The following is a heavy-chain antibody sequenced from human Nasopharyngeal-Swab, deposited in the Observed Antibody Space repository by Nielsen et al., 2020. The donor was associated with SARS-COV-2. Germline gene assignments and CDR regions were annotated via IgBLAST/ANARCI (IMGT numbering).Heavy chain of an antibody. CDR1: GYTFTGYY. Sequence: ASVKVSCKASGYTFTGYYMHWVRQAPGQGLEGMGWINTNSGGTNYAQKFQGRVTMTRDTYISTDYMELRRLRSDDTDVYYCAREAHGDRYTDWGQGTLVTVSS. CDR2: INTNSGGT. D-gene: IGHD5-24*01. V-gene: IGHV1-2*02. J-gene: IGHJ4*02. CDR3: AREAHGDRYTD.